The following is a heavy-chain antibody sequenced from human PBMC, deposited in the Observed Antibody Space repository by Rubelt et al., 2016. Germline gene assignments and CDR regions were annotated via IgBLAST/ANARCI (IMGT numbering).Heavy chain of an antibody. CDR2: FSSSSSLI. CDR1: GFTFGGYS. D-gene: IGHD2-21*02. CDR3: ATYCGSDPCYGWTYYGMDV. Sequence: VRPGGSLRLSCAASGFTFGGYSMNWLRQAPGQGLDWVSYFSSSSSLIYYADYVKGRLTISRDNAKNSLYLQMTSMRAADQAVYYCATYCGSDPCYGWTYYGMDVWGQGTTVTVSS. V-gene: IGHV3-48*04. J-gene: IGHJ6*02.